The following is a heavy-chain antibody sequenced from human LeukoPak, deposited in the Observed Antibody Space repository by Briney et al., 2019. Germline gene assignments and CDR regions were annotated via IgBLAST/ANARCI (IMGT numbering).Heavy chain of an antibody. CDR3: ARGRYDIYEYYFDY. CDR1: GFTFSSYA. D-gene: IGHD3-9*01. J-gene: IGHJ4*02. CDR2: ISGSGGST. Sequence: GGSLRLSCAASGFTFSSYAMSWVRQAPGKGLEWVPAISGSGGSTYYADSVKGRFTISRDTSKNTLYLQMNSLRAEDTAVYYCARGRYDIYEYYFDYWGQGTLVTVSS. V-gene: IGHV3-23*01.